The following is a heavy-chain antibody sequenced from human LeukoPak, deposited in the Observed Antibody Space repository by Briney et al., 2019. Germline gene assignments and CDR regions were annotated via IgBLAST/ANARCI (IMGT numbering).Heavy chain of an antibody. V-gene: IGHV3-21*01. D-gene: IGHD1-26*01. Sequence: GGSLRLSCAASGFTFSSYSMNWVRQAPGKGLEWVSSISSSSSYIYYADSVKGRFTISRDNAKNSLYLQMNSLRAEDTAVYYCAKDAVGGTAYYFDCWGQGTLVSVSS. CDR3: AKDAVGGTAYYFDC. J-gene: IGHJ4*02. CDR1: GFTFSSYS. CDR2: ISSSSSYI.